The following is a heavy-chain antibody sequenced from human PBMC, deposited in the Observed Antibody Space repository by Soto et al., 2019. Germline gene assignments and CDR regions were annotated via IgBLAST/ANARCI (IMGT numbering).Heavy chain of an antibody. V-gene: IGHV4-34*01. CDR3: ARGYSRGWLISGMDV. CDR1: GGSISSYN. D-gene: IGHD6-19*01. J-gene: IGHJ6*02. Sequence: PSETLSLTCTVSGGSISSYNWNWIRQSPGKGLEWIGEINHSGSTNYNPSLKSRVTISVDTSKNQFSLTVRSVTGADTAAYYCARGYSRGWLISGMDVWGQGTTVTVSS. CDR2: INHSGST.